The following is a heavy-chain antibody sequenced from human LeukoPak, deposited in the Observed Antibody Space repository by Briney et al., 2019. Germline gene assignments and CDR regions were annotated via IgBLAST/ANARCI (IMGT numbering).Heavy chain of an antibody. CDR1: GFTFSSYA. J-gene: IGHJ6*02. D-gene: IGHD1-26*01. V-gene: IGHV3-23*01. CDR2: ISGSGGST. Sequence: GGSLRLSCAASGFTFSSYAMSWVRQAPGKGLEWVSAISGSGGSTYYADSVKGRFTISRDNSKNTLYLQMNSLRAEDTAVYYCAEVNLGMGSYYSHYYYGVDVWGQGTTVTVSS. CDR3: AEVNLGMGSYYSHYYYGVDV.